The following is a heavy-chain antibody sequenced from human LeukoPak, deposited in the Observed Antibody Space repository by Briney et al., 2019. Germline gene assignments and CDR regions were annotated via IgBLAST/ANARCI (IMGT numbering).Heavy chain of an antibody. CDR2: INHSGST. D-gene: IGHD2-2*01. CDR3: ARRGRNIVVVPAAMRGPYYAFDI. Sequence: SETLSLTCAVYGGSFSGYYWSWIRQPPGKGLEWIGEINHSGSTNYNPSLKSRVTISVDTSKNQFSLKLSSVTAADTAVHYCARRGRNIVVVPAAMRGPYYAFDIWGQGTMVTVSS. V-gene: IGHV4-34*01. CDR1: GGSFSGYY. J-gene: IGHJ3*02.